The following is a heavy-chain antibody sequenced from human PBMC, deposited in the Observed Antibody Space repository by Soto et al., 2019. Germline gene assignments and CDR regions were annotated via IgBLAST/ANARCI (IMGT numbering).Heavy chain of an antibody. CDR1: GFTFDDYA. D-gene: IGHD5-12*01. J-gene: IGHJ3*02. CDR2: ISWNSGSI. Sequence: GGSLRLSCAASGFTFDDYAMHWVRQAPGKGLEWVSGISWNSGSIGYADSVKGRFTISRDNAKNSLYLQMNSLRAEDTALYYCAKSYEWLRPWGDAFDIWGQGTMVTVSS. V-gene: IGHV3-9*01. CDR3: AKSYEWLRPWGDAFDI.